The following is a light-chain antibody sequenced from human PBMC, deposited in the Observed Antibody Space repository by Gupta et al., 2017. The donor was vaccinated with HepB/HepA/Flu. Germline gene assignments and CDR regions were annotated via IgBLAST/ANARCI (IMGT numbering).Light chain of an antibody. CDR2: SNN. J-gene: IGLJ2*01. V-gene: IGLV1-44*01. Sequence: QSVLTQPPSTSGTPGQRVTISCSGSSSNIGTNTVTWYQQLPGTAPKLLIYSNNQRPSGVPDRFSGSKSGTSASLAINGLQSEDEADYYCAAWDVRYGVFGGGTKLTVL. CDR1: SSNIGTNT. CDR3: AAWDVRYGV.